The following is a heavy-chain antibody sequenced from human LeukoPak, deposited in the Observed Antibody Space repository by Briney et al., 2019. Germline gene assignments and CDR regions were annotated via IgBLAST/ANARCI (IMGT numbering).Heavy chain of an antibody. V-gene: IGHV1-69*05. D-gene: IGHD2-15*01. CDR3: ARDLLGRRGAASHYCSGGSCYSPGTHWFDP. CDR1: GGTFSSYA. Sequence: SVKVSCKASGGTFSSYAISWVRQAPGQGLEWMGGIIPIFGTANYAQKFQGRVTITTDESTSTAYMELSSLRSEDTAVYYCARDLLGRRGAASHYCSGGSCYSPGTHWFDPWGQGTLVTVSS. J-gene: IGHJ5*02. CDR2: IIPIFGTA.